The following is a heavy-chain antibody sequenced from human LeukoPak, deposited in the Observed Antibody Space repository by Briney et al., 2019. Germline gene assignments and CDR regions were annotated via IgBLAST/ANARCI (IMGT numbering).Heavy chain of an antibody. J-gene: IGHJ4*02. CDR3: ARVEERGDYFDY. D-gene: IGHD1/OR15-1a*01. CDR2: IYYSGST. V-gene: IGHV4-59*01. CDR1: SGSISSYY. Sequence: SETLSLTCTVSSGSISSYYWSWLRQPPGKGLEWIGYIYYSGSTNYNPSLKSRVTISVDTSKNQFSLKLSSVTAADTAVYYCARVEERGDYFDYWGQGTLVTVSS.